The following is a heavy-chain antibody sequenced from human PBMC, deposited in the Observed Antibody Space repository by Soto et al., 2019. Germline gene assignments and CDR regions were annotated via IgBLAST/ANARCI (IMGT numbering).Heavy chain of an antibody. V-gene: IGHV4-31*03. CDR2: IYYSGST. J-gene: IGHJ5*02. Sequence: SETLSLTCTVSGGSISSGGYYWSWIRQHPGKGLEWIGYIYYSGSTYYNPSLKSRVTISVDTSKNQSSLKLSSVTAADTAVYYCARGYPAQESTYYDFWSGYFYPSGDNNWFDPWGQGTLVTVSS. D-gene: IGHD3-3*01. CDR3: ARGYPAQESTYYDFWSGYFYPSGDNNWFDP. CDR1: GGSISSGGYY.